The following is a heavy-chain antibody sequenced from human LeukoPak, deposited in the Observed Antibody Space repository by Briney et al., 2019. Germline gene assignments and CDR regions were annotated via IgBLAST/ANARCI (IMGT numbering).Heavy chain of an antibody. CDR3: ARATYYYDSSGHYNGAFDI. Sequence: SETLSLTCTVPGGSISSGGYYWSWIRQHPGKGLEWIGYIYYSGSTYYNPSLKSRVTISVDTSKNQFSLKLSSVTAADTAVYYCARATYYYDSSGHYNGAFDIWGQGTMVTVSS. D-gene: IGHD3-22*01. CDR2: IYYSGST. J-gene: IGHJ3*02. CDR1: GGSISSGGYY. V-gene: IGHV4-31*03.